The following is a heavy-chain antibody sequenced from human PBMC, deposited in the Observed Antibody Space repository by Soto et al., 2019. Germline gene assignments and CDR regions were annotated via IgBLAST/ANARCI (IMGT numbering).Heavy chain of an antibody. V-gene: IGHV1-69*06. CDR1: GGTFSSYA. CDR2: IIPIFGTA. CDR3: AWAGEDTMVRGVHGFDP. D-gene: IGHD3-10*01. J-gene: IGHJ5*02. Sequence: SVKVSCKASGGTFSSYAISWVRQAPGQGLEWMGGIIPIFGTANYAQKFQGRVTITADKSRSTAYMELSSLRSEDTAVYYCAWAGEDTMVRGVHGFDPWGQGTLVTVSS.